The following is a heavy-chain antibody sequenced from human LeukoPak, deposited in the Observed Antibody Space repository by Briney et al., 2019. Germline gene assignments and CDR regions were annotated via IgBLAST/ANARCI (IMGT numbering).Heavy chain of an antibody. CDR1: GYTFTGYY. D-gene: IGHD6-13*01. J-gene: IGHJ6*03. CDR3: AREGIAAAGTAPYYYYYYYMDV. CDR2: INPNSGGT. Sequence: GASVKVSCKASGYTFTGYYMHWVRQAPGQGLEWMGWINPNSGGTNYAQKFQGRVTMTRDTSISTAYMELSRLRSDDTAVYYCAREGIAAAGTAPYYYYYYYMDVWGKGTTVTVSS. V-gene: IGHV1-2*02.